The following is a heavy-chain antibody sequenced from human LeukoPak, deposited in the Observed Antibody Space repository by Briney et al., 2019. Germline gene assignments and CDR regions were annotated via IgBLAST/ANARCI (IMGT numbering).Heavy chain of an antibody. D-gene: IGHD6-19*01. Sequence: PGGSLRLSCAASGFTFSSYGMHWVRQAPGKGLEWVGVISTDGDKKFYADSMKGRFTISRDNAKNTLYLQMNSLRAEDTAVYYCARVITVEGFDYWGQGILVTVSP. CDR3: ARVITVEGFDY. J-gene: IGHJ4*02. CDR2: ISTDGDKK. CDR1: GFTFSSYG. V-gene: IGHV3-30*03.